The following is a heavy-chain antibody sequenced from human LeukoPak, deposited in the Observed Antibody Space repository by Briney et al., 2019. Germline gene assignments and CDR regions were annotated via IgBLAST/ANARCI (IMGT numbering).Heavy chain of an antibody. D-gene: IGHD5/OR15-5a*01. Sequence: ASVKVSCKASGYTFTSCYMHWVRQAPGQGLEWMGIINPSGGSTSYAQKFQGRVSMTRDTSTSTVYMELSSLRSEDTAVYYCARSRSTPGYFDYWGQGTLVTVSS. J-gene: IGHJ4*02. CDR2: INPSGGST. CDR3: ARSRSTPGYFDY. V-gene: IGHV1-46*01. CDR1: GYTFTSCY.